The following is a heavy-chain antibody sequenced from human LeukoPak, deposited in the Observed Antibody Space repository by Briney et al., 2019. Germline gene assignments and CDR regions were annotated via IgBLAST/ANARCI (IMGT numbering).Heavy chain of an antibody. D-gene: IGHD1-1*01. CDR3: ARDPGWNALGGYYYYYMDV. V-gene: IGHV1-69*13. CDR2: IIPIFGTA. CDR1: GGTFSSYA. Sequence: ASVKVSCKASGGTFSSYAISWVRQAPGQGLEWMGGIIPIFGTANYAQKFQGRVTITADESTSTAYMELSSLRSEDTAVYYCARDPGWNALGGYYYYYMDVWGKGTTVTISS. J-gene: IGHJ6*03.